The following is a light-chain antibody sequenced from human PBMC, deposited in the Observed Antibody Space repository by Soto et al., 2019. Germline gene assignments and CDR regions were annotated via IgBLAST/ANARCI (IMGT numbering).Light chain of an antibody. CDR2: GAS. V-gene: IGKV3-20*01. CDR1: QSVRSSY. CDR3: HQRQSWPRT. Sequence: EIVLTQSPGTQSLSTGERATLSCRASQSVRSSYLAWYQQKPGQAPRLLIYGASSRATGIPDRFSGSGSGTDFTLTISRLETEDFALXYCHQRQSWPRTFGQGTKVDIK. J-gene: IGKJ1*01.